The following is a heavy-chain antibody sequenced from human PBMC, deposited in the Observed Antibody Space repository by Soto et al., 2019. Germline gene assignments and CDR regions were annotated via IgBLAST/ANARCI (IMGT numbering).Heavy chain of an antibody. CDR1: GGSISSYY. Sequence: SDTLSLTCTVSGGSISSYYWSWIRQPPGKGLEWIGYIYYSGSTNYNPSLKSRVTISVDTSKNQFSLKLSSVTAADTAVYYCARLGYCSSTSCPTYYYYMDVWGKGTTVT. J-gene: IGHJ6*03. V-gene: IGHV4-59*08. D-gene: IGHD2-2*01. CDR3: ARLGYCSSTSCPTYYYYMDV. CDR2: IYYSGST.